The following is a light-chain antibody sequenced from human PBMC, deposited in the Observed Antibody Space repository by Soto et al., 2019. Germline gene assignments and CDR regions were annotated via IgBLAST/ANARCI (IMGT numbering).Light chain of an antibody. CDR1: QSVDIN. CDR3: QKYRSWPRK. Sequence: EIVLTQSPATLSVSPGERFTLSCSASQSVDINLAWYQQKPGQAPRLLIYGASTKATDMPGRFSGRGAGAEFTLTISSLQSEDFAVYYCQKYRSWPRKFGQGTKVDIK. CDR2: GAS. V-gene: IGKV3-15*01. J-gene: IGKJ1*01.